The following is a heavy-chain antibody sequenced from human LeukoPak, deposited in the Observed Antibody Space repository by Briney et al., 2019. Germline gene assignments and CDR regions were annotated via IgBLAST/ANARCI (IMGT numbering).Heavy chain of an antibody. CDR2: ISSSSSYI. J-gene: IGHJ5*02. CDR3: AREVPGVGAFWFDP. D-gene: IGHD1-26*01. Sequence: GGSLRLSCAASGFTFSSYSMNWVRQAPGKGLEWVSSISSSSSYIYYADSVKGRFTISRDNAKNSLYLQMNSPRAEDTAVYYCAREVPGVGAFWFDPSGQGTLVTVSS. V-gene: IGHV3-21*01. CDR1: GFTFSSYS.